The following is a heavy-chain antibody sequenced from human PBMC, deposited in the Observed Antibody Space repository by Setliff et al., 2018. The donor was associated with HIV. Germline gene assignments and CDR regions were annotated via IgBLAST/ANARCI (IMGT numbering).Heavy chain of an antibody. J-gene: IGHJ6*03. CDR1: GFIFSEHY. V-gene: IGHV3-11*01. D-gene: IGHD3-3*01. CDR2: ISSGGTIL. CDR3: ARDSRPRSGFWVSDYYYYMDV. Sequence: GGSLRLSCAASGFIFSEHYMSWIRQAPGKGLEWVSYISSGGTILHYADSVKGRFTISRDNAKNSLYLQMNSLRAEDTAVYYCARDSRPRSGFWVSDYYYYMDVWGKGTTVTAP.